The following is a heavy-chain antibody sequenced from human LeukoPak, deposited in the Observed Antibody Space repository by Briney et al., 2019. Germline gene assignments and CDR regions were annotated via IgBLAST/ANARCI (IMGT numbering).Heavy chain of an antibody. Sequence: SGPTLVNPTQTLTLTCTFSGFPLNTNGMWVSWIRQPPGKALEWLARIDWDDDRYYSPSLKTRLTISKDTSKNQVVLTMTNMDPADTATYYCARILSVPGSYYYYYMDVWGKGTTVTVSS. D-gene: IGHD6-19*01. CDR2: IDWDDDR. CDR1: GFPLNTNGMW. V-gene: IGHV2-70*11. CDR3: ARILSVPGSYYYYYMDV. J-gene: IGHJ6*03.